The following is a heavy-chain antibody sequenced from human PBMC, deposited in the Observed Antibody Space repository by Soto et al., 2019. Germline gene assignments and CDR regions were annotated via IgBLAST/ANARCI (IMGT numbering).Heavy chain of an antibody. V-gene: IGHV3-23*01. CDR2: ISDTGVST. D-gene: IGHD2-21*02. J-gene: IGHJ4*02. Sequence: PGGSLRLSCAASGFTFYAYAMSWVRQAPGKGLEWVSGISDTGVSTYYADSVKGRFTISRDNSKNTLFLQMNSLRAEDTAVYYCARDTPVVTFFFEHWGQGALVTVSS. CDR3: ARDTPVVTFFFEH. CDR1: GFTFYAYA.